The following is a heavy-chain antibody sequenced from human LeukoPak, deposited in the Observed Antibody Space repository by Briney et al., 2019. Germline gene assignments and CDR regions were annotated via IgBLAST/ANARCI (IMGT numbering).Heavy chain of an antibody. Sequence: SETLSLTCTVSGGSISSYYWSWIRQPPGKGLEWIGYIYYSGSTNYNPSLKSRVTISVDTSKNQFSLKLSSVTAADTAVYYCARGGLPPYYDILGDNWFDPWGQGTLVTVSS. CDR3: ARGGLPPYYDILGDNWFDP. J-gene: IGHJ5*02. CDR2: IYYSGST. D-gene: IGHD3-9*01. CDR1: GGSISSYY. V-gene: IGHV4-59*01.